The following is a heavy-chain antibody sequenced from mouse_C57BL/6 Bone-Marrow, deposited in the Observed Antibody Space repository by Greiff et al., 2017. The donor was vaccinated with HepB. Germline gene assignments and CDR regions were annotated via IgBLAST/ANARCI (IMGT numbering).Heavy chain of an antibody. CDR2: IHPNSGST. D-gene: IGHD2-1*01. V-gene: IGHV1-64*01. CDR3: ARSVYGNYNGDFDY. J-gene: IGHJ2*01. CDR1: GYTFTSYW. Sequence: QVQLKQPGAELVKPGASVKLSCKASGYTFTSYWMHWVKQRPGQGLEWIGMIHPNSGSTNYNEKFKSKATLTVDKSSSTAYMQLSSLTSEDSAVYYCARSVYGNYNGDFDYWGQGTTLSLL.